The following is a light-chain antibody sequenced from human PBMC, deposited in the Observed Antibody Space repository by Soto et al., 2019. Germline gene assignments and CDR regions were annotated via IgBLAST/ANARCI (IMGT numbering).Light chain of an antibody. V-gene: IGKV3-15*01. CDR1: QSVSSN. J-gene: IGKJ5*01. CDR2: GAS. Sequence: EIVMTQSPATLSVSPGERASLSCRASQSVSSNLAWYQQKPGQAPRLLIYGASTRATGIPARFSGSGSGTEFTLAINRLEPEDFAVYYCQFYGSSPHFGQGTRMEIK. CDR3: QFYGSSPH.